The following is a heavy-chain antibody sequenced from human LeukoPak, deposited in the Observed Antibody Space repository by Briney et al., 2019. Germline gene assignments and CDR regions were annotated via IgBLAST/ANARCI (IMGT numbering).Heavy chain of an antibody. CDR3: ARETKDGHFDY. Sequence: ASVKVSCKASGYTFTGYYMHWVRQAPGQGLEWMGWININSGNPTYAQDFTGRFVFSLDTSVSTAYLQISSLKAEDTAVYYCARETKDGHFDYWGQGTLVTVSS. D-gene: IGHD5-24*01. V-gene: IGHV7-4-1*02. J-gene: IGHJ4*02. CDR2: ININSGNP. CDR1: GYTFTGYY.